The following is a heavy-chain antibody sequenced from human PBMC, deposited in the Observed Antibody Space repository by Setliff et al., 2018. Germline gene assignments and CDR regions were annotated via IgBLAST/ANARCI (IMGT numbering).Heavy chain of an antibody. Sequence: SETLSLTCTVSGGSISSGGYYWSWIRQHPGKGLEWIGYIYYSGSTHYNPSLKSRVTISVDKSKNQFSLKLSSVTAADTAVYYCARALLWFGEGMDVWGKGTTVTVSS. CDR1: GGSISSGGYY. J-gene: IGHJ6*03. D-gene: IGHD3-10*01. V-gene: IGHV4-31*03. CDR3: ARALLWFGEGMDV. CDR2: IYYSGST.